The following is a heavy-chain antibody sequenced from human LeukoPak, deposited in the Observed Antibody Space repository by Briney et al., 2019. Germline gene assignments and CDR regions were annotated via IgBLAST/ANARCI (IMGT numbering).Heavy chain of an antibody. CDR3: ARDQSDCSGGSCYAYYYYGMDV. CDR2: ISAYNGNT. J-gene: IGHJ6*02. Sequence: GASVKVSCKASGYTFTSYGISWVRQAPGQGLEWMGWISAYNGNTNYAQKLQGRVTMTTDTSTSTAYMELRSLRSDDTAVYYCARDQSDCSGGSCYAYYYYGMDVWGQGTTVTVS. CDR1: GYTFTSYG. V-gene: IGHV1-18*01. D-gene: IGHD2-15*01.